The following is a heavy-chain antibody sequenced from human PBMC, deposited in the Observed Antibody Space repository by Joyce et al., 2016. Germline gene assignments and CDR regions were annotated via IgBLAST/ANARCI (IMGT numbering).Heavy chain of an antibody. V-gene: IGHV1-2*02. CDR3: ARDSKLRYFDWLSYSLDY. CDR2: INPNTGGT. Sequence: QVQLVQSGAEVEKPGASVKVSCRASGYTFNAYYMHWVRQAPGQGLEWMGWINPNTGGTMYDQKFQGRVTLTSDTSISTAYMQLSGLRYDDTAMYYCARDSKLRYFDWLSYSLDYWGRGTLVTVSS. CDR1: GYTFNAYY. D-gene: IGHD3-9*01. J-gene: IGHJ4*02.